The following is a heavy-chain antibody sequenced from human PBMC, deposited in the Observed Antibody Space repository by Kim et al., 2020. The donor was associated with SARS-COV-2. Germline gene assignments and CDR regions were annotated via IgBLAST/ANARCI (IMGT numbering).Heavy chain of an antibody. Sequence: GGSLRLSCAASGFTFSSYSIHWVRQVPGKGLVWVSRINSDGRNTIYADSVKGRFTVFRDNAKNTLYLQMNSPSAEDTAVYYCARSRELDVWGQGTTVTVSS. V-gene: IGHV3-74*01. J-gene: IGHJ6*02. CDR2: INSDGRNT. D-gene: IGHD2-2*01. CDR1: GFTFSSYS. CDR3: ARSRELDV.